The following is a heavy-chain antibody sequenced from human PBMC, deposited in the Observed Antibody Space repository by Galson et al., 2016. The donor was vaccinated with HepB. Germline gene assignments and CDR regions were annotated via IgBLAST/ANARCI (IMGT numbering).Heavy chain of an antibody. CDR1: GFNFSIFA. V-gene: IGHV3-23*01. CDR3: ASFVYYRGSGGY. J-gene: IGHJ4*02. Sequence: SLRLSCAASGFNFSIFAMNWVRQAPGKGLEWVSGISDSGGYTYYADSVKGRFTISRDNSKTALYLQMNSLRADDTALYYCASFVYYRGSGGYWGQGTLVTVSS. CDR2: ISDSGGYT. D-gene: IGHD3-10*01.